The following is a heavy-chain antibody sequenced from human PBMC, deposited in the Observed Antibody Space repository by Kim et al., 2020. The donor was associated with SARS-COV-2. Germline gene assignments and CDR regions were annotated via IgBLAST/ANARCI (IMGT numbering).Heavy chain of an antibody. V-gene: IGHV4-34*01. CDR1: GGPFSGYY. CDR3: SRVLKRIPRSFDY. CDR2: INHSGST. D-gene: IGHD2-15*01. J-gene: IGHJ4*02. Sequence: SETLSLTCAVYGGPFSGYYWRWIRQPPGKGLEWVGVINHSGSTNYNPSLKSRVTISVDTYKNNFSLKLSSVTAADKAVYYCSRVLKRIPRSFDYWGQGTLVTVSS.